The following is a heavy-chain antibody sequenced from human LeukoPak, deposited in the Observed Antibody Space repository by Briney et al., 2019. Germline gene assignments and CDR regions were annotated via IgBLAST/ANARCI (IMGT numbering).Heavy chain of an antibody. CDR1: GFTLSKYA. D-gene: IGHD3-3*01. V-gene: IGHV3-23*01. CDR3: ARGKDHDFWNPFDH. Sequence: GGSLRPSCAASGFTLSKYAMNWVRQAPGEGLEWVSGIDGSGGRPPSADSVKGRFTISRDISKNTLYLQMDSLRAEDTAAYYCARGKDHDFWNPFDHWGQGTLVTVSS. CDR2: IDGSGGRP. J-gene: IGHJ4*02.